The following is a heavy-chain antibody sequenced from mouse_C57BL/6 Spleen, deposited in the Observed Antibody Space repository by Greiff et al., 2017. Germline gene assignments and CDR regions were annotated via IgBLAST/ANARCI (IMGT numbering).Heavy chain of an antibody. J-gene: IGHJ1*03. D-gene: IGHD1-1*01. V-gene: IGHV5-4*01. Sequence: EVQLVESGGGLVKPGGSLKLSCAASGFTFSSYAMSWVRQTPEKRLEWVATISDGGSYTYYPDNVKGRFPISRDNAKNNLYLQMGHLKSEDTAMYYCAREEGLYSSSYVGYFDVWGTGTTVTVSS. CDR2: ISDGGSYT. CDR3: AREEGLYSSSYVGYFDV. CDR1: GFTFSSYA.